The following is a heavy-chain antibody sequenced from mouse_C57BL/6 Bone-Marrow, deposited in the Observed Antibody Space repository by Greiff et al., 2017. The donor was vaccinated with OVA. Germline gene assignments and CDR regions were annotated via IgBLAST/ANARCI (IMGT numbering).Heavy chain of an antibody. V-gene: IGHV1-50*01. CDR2: IDPSDSYP. Sequence: QVQLQQPGAELVKPGASVKLSCKASGYTFTSYWMQWVKQRPGQGLEWIGEIDPSDSYPNYNQKFKGKATLTVDTSSSTAYMQLSSLTSEDSAVYYCATAQAHYWGQGTTLTVSS. D-gene: IGHD3-2*02. J-gene: IGHJ2*01. CDR3: ATAQAHY. CDR1: GYTFTSYW.